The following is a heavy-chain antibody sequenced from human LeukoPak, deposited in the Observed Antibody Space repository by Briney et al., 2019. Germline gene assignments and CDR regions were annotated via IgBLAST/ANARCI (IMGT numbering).Heavy chain of an antibody. CDR3: ARGSGYGGFDY. Sequence: SETLSLTCTVSGGAISSYYWSWIRQPPGKGLEWIGYINYSGSTNYNPSLKSRVTISVDTSINQFSLKLSSVTAADTAVYYCARGSGYGGFDYWGQGTLVTVSS. J-gene: IGHJ4*02. V-gene: IGHV4-59*01. CDR1: GGAISSYY. CDR2: INYSGST. D-gene: IGHD5-12*01.